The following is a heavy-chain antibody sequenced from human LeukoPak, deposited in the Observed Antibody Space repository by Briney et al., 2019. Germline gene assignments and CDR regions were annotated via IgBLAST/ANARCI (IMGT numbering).Heavy chain of an antibody. CDR2: INHSGST. CDR3: ACEYSSGWFYFDY. J-gene: IGHJ4*02. V-gene: IGHV4-34*01. Sequence: PSETLSLTCAVYGGSFSGYYWSWTRQPPGKGLEWIGEINHSGSTNYNPSLKSRVTISVDTSKNQFSLKLSSVTAADTAVYYCACEYSSGWFYFDYWGQGTLVTVSS. D-gene: IGHD6-19*01. CDR1: GGSFSGYY.